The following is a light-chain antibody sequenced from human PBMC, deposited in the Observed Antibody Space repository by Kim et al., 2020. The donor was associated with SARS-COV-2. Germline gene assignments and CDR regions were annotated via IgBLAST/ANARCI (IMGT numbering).Light chain of an antibody. Sequence: ASVGDRVTISCRARQGVRIYLAWFQQKPGKAPKSLIYGASSLQSGVPSKFSGSGSGTDFTLTIVNLQPEDFAMYYCQQYNVSPPTFGQGTRLEIK. V-gene: IGKV1-16*02. J-gene: IGKJ5*01. CDR1: QGVRIY. CDR3: QQYNVSPPT. CDR2: GAS.